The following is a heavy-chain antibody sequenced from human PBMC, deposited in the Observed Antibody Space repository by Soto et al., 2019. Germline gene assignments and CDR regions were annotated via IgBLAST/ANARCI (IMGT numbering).Heavy chain of an antibody. CDR2: ISSSSSTI. V-gene: IGHV3-48*02. Sequence: EVQLVESGGGLVQPGGSLRLSCAASGFTFSSYSMNWVRQAPGKGLEWVSYISSSSSTIYYADSVKGRFTISRDNAKNSLYLQMNSLRDEDTAVYYCARASYNWNNSQPPYYFDYWGQGTLVTVSS. D-gene: IGHD1-20*01. CDR1: GFTFSSYS. CDR3: ARASYNWNNSQPPYYFDY. J-gene: IGHJ4*02.